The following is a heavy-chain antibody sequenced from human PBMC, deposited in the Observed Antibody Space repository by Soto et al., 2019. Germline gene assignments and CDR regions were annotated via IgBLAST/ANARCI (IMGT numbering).Heavy chain of an antibody. Sequence: GGSLRLSCAASGFTFSSYAMHWVRQAPGKGLEWVAVISYDGSNKYYADSVKGRFTISRDNSKNTLYLQMNSLRAEDTAVYYCAREMGSLYYYDSSGLSAIDYWGQGTLVTVSS. CDR1: GFTFSSYA. CDR3: AREMGSLYYYDSSGLSAIDY. V-gene: IGHV3-30-3*01. J-gene: IGHJ4*02. CDR2: ISYDGSNK. D-gene: IGHD3-22*01.